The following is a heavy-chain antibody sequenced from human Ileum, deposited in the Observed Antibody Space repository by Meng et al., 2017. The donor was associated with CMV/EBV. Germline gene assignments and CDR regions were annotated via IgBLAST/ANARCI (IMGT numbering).Heavy chain of an antibody. CDR1: GFTFSAYA. CDR2: ISGNGDNT. Sequence: GESLKISCAASGFTFSAYAMSWVRQVPGKGLEWVSAISGNGDNTYYADSVKGRFTISRDNSKNTLYLQMTSLRIEDTALYYCVRGRRNPHDDSGGPLGYWGQGTLVTVSS. CDR3: VRGRRNPHDDSGGPLGY. D-gene: IGHD6-25*01. V-gene: IGHV3-23*01. J-gene: IGHJ4*02.